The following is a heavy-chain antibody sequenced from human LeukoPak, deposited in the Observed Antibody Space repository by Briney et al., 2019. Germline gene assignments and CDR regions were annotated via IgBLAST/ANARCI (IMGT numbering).Heavy chain of an antibody. CDR2: IIPIFGTA. D-gene: IGHD5-24*01. Sequence: ASVKVSCKASGGTFSSYAISWVRQAPGQGLEWMGGIIPIFGTANYAQKFQGRVTITADESTSTAYMELSSLRSEDTAVYYCAVGSGPTATIGANRDYWGQGTLATVSS. CDR1: GGTFSSYA. J-gene: IGHJ4*02. V-gene: IGHV1-69*13. CDR3: AVGSGPTATIGANRDY.